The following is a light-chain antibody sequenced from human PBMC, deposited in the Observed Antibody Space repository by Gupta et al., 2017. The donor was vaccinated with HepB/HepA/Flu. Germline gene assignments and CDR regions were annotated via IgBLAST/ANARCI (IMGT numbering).Light chain of an antibody. Sequence: DTQMSQSPSALSASVRDRVPITCRASQSISSYLNWYQQKPGRAPKFLIYAASSLQSGVTSGLCGSGGGTDVTITISSLQPEDFATYYCQQSYSTPPFTFGPGTKVDIK. J-gene: IGKJ3*01. CDR1: QSISSY. CDR2: AAS. CDR3: QQSYSTPPFT. V-gene: IGKV1-39*01.